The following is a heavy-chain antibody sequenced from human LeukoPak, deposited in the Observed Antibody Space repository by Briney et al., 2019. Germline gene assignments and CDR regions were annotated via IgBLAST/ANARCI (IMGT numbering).Heavy chain of an antibody. CDR2: IYYSGST. V-gene: IGHV4-59*01. D-gene: IGHD1-26*01. CDR1: VGSISSYY. CDR3: ARSKSSGSYKEFDY. Sequence: SETLSLTCTVSVGSISSYYWSWIRQPPGKGLEWIGYIYYSGSTNYNPSLKSRVTISVDTSKNQFSLKLSSVTAADTAVYYCARSKSSGSYKEFDYGGQGTLVTVFS. J-gene: IGHJ4*02.